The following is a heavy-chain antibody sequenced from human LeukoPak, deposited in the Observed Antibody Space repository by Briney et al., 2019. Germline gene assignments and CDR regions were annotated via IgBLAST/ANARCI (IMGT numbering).Heavy chain of an antibody. Sequence: GGSLRLSCAASGFTFSSYGMHWVRQAPGKGLEWVAFIRYDGSNKYYADSVKGRFTISRDNSKNTLYLQMNSLRAEDTAVYYCAKDHSPPYYDFWSGYRFDYWAREPWSPSPQ. J-gene: IGHJ4*02. CDR2: IRYDGSNK. D-gene: IGHD3-3*01. V-gene: IGHV3-30*02. CDR1: GFTFSSYG. CDR3: AKDHSPPYYDFWSGYRFDY.